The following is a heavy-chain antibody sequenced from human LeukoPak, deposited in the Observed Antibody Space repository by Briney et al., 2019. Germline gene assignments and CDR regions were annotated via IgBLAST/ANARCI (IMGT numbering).Heavy chain of an antibody. CDR1: GGSISSYY. V-gene: IGHV4-59*01. Sequence: SETLSLTCTVSGGSISSYYWSWIRQPPGKGRGWIGYIYYSGSTNYNPSLKSRVTISVDTSKNQFSLKLSSVTAADTAVYYCERTITYRLLPNGFDPWGQGTLVTVSS. J-gene: IGHJ5*02. CDR2: IYYSGST. CDR3: ERTITYRLLPNGFDP. D-gene: IGHD2-2*01.